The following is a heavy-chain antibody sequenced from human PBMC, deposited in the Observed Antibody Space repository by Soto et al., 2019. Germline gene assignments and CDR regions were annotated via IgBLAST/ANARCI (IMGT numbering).Heavy chain of an antibody. Sequence: SETLSLTCTVSGGSISSYDWSWIRQPPGKGLEWIGYIYYSGSTNYNPSLKSRVTISVDTSKNQFSLKLSSVTAADTAVYYCARHQWFGPENWFDPWGQGTLVTVSS. J-gene: IGHJ5*02. CDR2: IYYSGST. D-gene: IGHD3-10*01. V-gene: IGHV4-59*08. CDR1: GGSISSYD. CDR3: ARHQWFGPENWFDP.